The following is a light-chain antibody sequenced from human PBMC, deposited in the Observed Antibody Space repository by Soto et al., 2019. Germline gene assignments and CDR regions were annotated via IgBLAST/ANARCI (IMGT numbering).Light chain of an antibody. CDR3: SSYTSSSTLV. Sequence: QSLLTQPSCVSGSPGQSITISCTGTSSDVGGYNYVSWYQQHPGKAPKLMIYDVSNRPSGVSNRFSGSKSGNTASLTISGLQAEDEADYYCSSYTSSSTLVFGTGTKVTVL. J-gene: IGLJ1*01. V-gene: IGLV2-14*01. CDR1: SSDVGGYNY. CDR2: DVS.